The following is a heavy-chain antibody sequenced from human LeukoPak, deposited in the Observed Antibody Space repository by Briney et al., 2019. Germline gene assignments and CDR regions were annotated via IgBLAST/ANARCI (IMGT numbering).Heavy chain of an antibody. V-gene: IGHV1-2*02. CDR2: INPNSGGT. CDR3: ARDRDIAVVPAAIPASFDP. J-gene: IGHJ5*02. CDR1: GYTFTGYY. Sequence: ASVKVSCTASGYTFTGYYMHWVRQAPGQGLEWMGWINPNSGGTNYAQKFQGRVTMTRDTSISTAYMELSRLRSDDTAVYYCARDRDIAVVPAAIPASFDPWGQGTLVTVSS. D-gene: IGHD2-2*02.